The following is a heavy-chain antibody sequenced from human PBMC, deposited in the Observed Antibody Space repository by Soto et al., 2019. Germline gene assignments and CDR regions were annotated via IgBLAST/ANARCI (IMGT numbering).Heavy chain of an antibody. Sequence: VQLVESGGGVVQPGRSLRLSCAASGFTFSSFGMHWVRQAPGKGLEWVAVISYDGSNEYYADSVKGRFTISRDNSKNTLFLQMNTLRAEDTAVYYCAKDMDIVVVVAASAFDYWGQGTLVTVSS. V-gene: IGHV3-30*18. CDR2: ISYDGSNE. J-gene: IGHJ4*02. D-gene: IGHD2-15*01. CDR3: AKDMDIVVVVAASAFDY. CDR1: GFTFSSFG.